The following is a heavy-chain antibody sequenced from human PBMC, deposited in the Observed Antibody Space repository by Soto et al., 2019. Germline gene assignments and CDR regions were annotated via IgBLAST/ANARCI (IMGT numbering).Heavy chain of an antibody. CDR3: ARAPTVTLVYYGMDV. D-gene: IGHD4-4*01. CDR1: GYTFTSYY. V-gene: IGHV1-46*01. Sequence: ASVKVSCKASGYTFTSYYMHWVRQAPGQGLEWMGIINPSGGSTSYAQKFQGRVTMTRDTSTSTVYMELSSLRSEDTAVYYCARAPTVTLVYYGMDVWGQGTTVTVSS. CDR2: INPSGGST. J-gene: IGHJ6*02.